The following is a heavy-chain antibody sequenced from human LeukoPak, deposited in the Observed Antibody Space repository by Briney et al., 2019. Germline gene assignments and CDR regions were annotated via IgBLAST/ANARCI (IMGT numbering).Heavy chain of an antibody. CDR1: GFTFSADW. CDR3: TRYSSSGWV. V-gene: IGHV3-15*01. Sequence: GSLRLSCAASGFTFSADWMAWVRQAPGKGLEWVGRIKSKTDGGTTDYAAPVKGRFTISRDDSKNTLYLQMNSLKTDDTAVYYCTRYSSSGWVWGQGTLVTVSS. J-gene: IGHJ4*02. CDR2: IKSKTDGGTT. D-gene: IGHD6-19*01.